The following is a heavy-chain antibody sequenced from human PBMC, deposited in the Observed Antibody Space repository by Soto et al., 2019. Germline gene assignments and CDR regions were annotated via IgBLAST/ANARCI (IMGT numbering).Heavy chain of an antibody. CDR1: GGSINSDSHY. D-gene: IGHD3-22*01. CDR2: KYTSGRA. J-gene: IGHJ4*02. V-gene: IGHV4-31*03. Sequence: SETLSLTGSVSGGSINSDSHYWSWIRQDPGKGLEWIGNKYTSGRAYYNPSLKSRVSISVDTSKNQFSLTLNSATAADTAVYYCARESDYYDSSASGFDYWGQGSLVIFSS. CDR3: ARESDYYDSSASGFDY.